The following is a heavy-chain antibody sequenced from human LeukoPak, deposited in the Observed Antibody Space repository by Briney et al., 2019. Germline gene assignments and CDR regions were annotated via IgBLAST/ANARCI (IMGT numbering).Heavy chain of an antibody. CDR3: AKDQGYSSSWRQKTAIGGAFDI. J-gene: IGHJ3*02. Sequence: GGSLRLSCAASRFTFSTYEMNWVRQAPGKGLEWISFISTSRNTIYYADSVKGRFTISRDNAKNLLYLQMNSLRAEDTAVYYCAKDQGYSSSWRQKTAIGGAFDIWGQGTMVTVSS. V-gene: IGHV3-48*03. D-gene: IGHD6-13*01. CDR1: RFTFSTYE. CDR2: ISTSRNTI.